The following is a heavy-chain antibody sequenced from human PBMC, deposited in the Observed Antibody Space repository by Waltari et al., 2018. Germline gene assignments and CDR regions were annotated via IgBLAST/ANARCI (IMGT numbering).Heavy chain of an antibody. J-gene: IGHJ4*02. CDR3: ARDLSLGSNWVYYFDY. CDR2: VSGSELI. Sequence: EVQLVESGGGLVQPGGSLRLSCAASGITFSSSAMTWVRQAPGKGLEWIYCVSGSELIDYADSLKGRFTVSRDNAKNSLYLQINSLRVEDTAVYYCARDLSLGSNWVYYFDYWGQGTLVSVSS. CDR1: GITFSSSA. V-gene: IGHV3-48*01. D-gene: IGHD3-10*01.